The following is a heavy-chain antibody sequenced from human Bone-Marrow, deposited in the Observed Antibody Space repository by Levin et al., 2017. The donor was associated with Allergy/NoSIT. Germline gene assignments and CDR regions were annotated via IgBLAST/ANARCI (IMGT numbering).Heavy chain of an antibody. J-gene: IGHJ6*02. Sequence: SQTLSLPCTVSGGSIRSSFNYWGWIRQSPGKGLEWIGGIYYSGSTYHNPSLKSRVTISVDTSNNQFSLRLTSVTAADTAIYYCARIYSYYYGMDVWGQGTTVTVSS. V-gene: IGHV4-39*01. CDR2: IYYSGST. CDR1: GGSIRSSFNY. CDR3: ARIYSYYYGMDV. D-gene: IGHD4-11*01.